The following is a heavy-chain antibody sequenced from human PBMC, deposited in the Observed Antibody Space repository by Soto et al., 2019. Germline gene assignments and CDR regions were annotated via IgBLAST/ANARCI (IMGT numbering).Heavy chain of an antibody. CDR3: ARDHPKRRYSSGYGGFDY. CDR1: GFTFSSYA. Sequence: GGSLRLSCAASGFTFSSYAMHWVRQAPGKGLEWVAVISYDGSNKYYADSVKGRFTISRDNSKNTLYLQMNSLRAEDTAVYYCARDHPKRRYSSGYGGFDYWGQGTLVTVSS. V-gene: IGHV3-30-3*01. D-gene: IGHD6-19*01. J-gene: IGHJ4*02. CDR2: ISYDGSNK.